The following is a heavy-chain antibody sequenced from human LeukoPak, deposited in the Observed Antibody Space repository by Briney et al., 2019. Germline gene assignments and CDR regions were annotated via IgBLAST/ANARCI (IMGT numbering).Heavy chain of an antibody. J-gene: IGHJ4*02. V-gene: IGHV3-30*02. CDR1: GFTFSSYG. CDR3: AKDPSAFYDSSGYYYY. D-gene: IGHD3-22*01. Sequence: GGSLRLSCAASGFTFSSYGMHWVRQAPGKGLEWVAFIRYDGSNKYYADSVKGRFTISRDNSKNTLYLQMNSLRAEDTAVYYCAKDPSAFYDSSGYYYYWGQGTLVTVSS. CDR2: IRYDGSNK.